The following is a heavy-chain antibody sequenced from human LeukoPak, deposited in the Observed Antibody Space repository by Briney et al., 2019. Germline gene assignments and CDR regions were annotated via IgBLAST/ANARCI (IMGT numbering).Heavy chain of an antibody. Sequence: PGGSLRLSCAASGFTFSSYEMNWVRQAPGKGLEWVSYISSSGSTIYYADSVKGRFTISRDNAKNSLYLQMNSLRAEDTAVYYCAGRHRLVRGVSGFDPWGQGTLVTVSS. CDR1: GFTFSSYE. J-gene: IGHJ5*02. D-gene: IGHD3-10*01. CDR3: AGRHRLVRGVSGFDP. CDR2: ISSSGSTI. V-gene: IGHV3-48*03.